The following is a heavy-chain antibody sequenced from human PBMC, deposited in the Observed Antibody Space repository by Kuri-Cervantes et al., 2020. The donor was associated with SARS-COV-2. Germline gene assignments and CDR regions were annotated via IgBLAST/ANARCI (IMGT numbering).Heavy chain of an antibody. Sequence: SVKVSCKASGGTFSSYAISWVRQAPGQGLEWMGGIIPIFGTANYAQKFQGRVTITADKSTSTAYMELSSLRSEDTAAYYCARASVSYYDILTGYYGTKNSPFDPWGQGTLVTVSS. CDR3: ARASVSYYDILTGYYGTKNSPFDP. D-gene: IGHD3-9*01. CDR1: GGTFSSYA. CDR2: IIPIFGTA. J-gene: IGHJ5*02. V-gene: IGHV1-69*06.